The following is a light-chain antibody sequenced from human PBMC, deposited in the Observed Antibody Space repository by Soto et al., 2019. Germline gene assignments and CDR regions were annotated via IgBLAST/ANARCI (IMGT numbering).Light chain of an antibody. CDR1: QTIRNN. CDR3: QQSFSVPYT. CDR2: AAS. J-gene: IGKJ2*01. V-gene: IGKV1-39*01. Sequence: DIQMTQSPSSLSASAGDRISITCRSSQTIRNNLNWYQQRPGKAPKLLISAASRLHSAVPPRFSGSGSGTHFTLTTTTPQPEDAATYFCQQSFSVPYTFGQGTLVDI.